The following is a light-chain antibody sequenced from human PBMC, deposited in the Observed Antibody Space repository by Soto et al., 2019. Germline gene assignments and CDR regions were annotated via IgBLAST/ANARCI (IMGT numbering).Light chain of an antibody. J-gene: IGKJ1*01. CDR3: QQHNSYSRT. CDR2: KAS. CDR1: QTISSW. V-gene: IGKV1-5*03. Sequence: DIQMTQSPSTLSAFVGDRVTITCRASQTISSWLAWYQQKPGKAPKLLIYKASSLESGVPSRFSGSGSGTEFTLTISSLQPDDFATYYCQQHNSYSRTFGQGTKVEIK.